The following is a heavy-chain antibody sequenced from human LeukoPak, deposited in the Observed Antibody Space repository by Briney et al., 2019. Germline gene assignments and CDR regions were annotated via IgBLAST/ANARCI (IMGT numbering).Heavy chain of an antibody. J-gene: IGHJ3*02. D-gene: IGHD3-10*01. CDR3: ARHVTTMVREGDAFDI. Sequence: GGSLRLSCAASGFTVSSNYMSWVRQAPGKGLEWVSVIYSGGSTYYAASVKGRFTISRDNSKNTLYLQMNSLRAEDPAVYYCARHVTTMVREGDAFDIWGQGTMVTVSS. V-gene: IGHV3-66*04. CDR1: GFTVSSNY. CDR2: IYSGGST.